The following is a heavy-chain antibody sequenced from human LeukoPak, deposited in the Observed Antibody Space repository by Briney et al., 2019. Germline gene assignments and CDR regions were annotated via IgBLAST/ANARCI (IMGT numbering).Heavy chain of an antibody. Sequence: SGPTLVNPTQTLTLTCTFSGFSLTTSGVGVGWIRQPPGKALEWLALIYWDDDKRYSPSLESRLTITKDTSKNQVVLTMTNMDPVDTATYYCAHRRNADNGIDYWGQGALVTVSS. CDR2: IYWDDDK. CDR3: AHRRNADNGIDY. J-gene: IGHJ4*02. CDR1: GFSLTTSGVG. V-gene: IGHV2-5*02. D-gene: IGHD1-14*01.